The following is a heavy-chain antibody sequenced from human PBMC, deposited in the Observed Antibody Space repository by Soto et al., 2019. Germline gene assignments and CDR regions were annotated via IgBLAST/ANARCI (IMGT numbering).Heavy chain of an antibody. CDR2: INAGKGDT. J-gene: IGHJ4*02. V-gene: IGHV1-3*01. Sequence: GASVKVSCKASGFTFTSSAIHWVRQAPGQGLEWMGWINAGKGDTKYPQRFQGRVTITRGTSASTAYMELSSLRSEDTAVYYCARNILGGTTDYWGPGTLVTVSS. CDR3: ARNILGGTTDY. D-gene: IGHD1-7*01. CDR1: GFTFTSSA.